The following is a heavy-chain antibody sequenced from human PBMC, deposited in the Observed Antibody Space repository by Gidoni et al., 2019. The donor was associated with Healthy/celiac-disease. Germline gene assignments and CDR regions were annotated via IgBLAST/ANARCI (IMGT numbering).Heavy chain of an antibody. Sequence: QVQLQESGPGLVKPSETLSLTCTVSGGSVSSGSYYWSWIRQPPGKGLEWIGYIYYSGSTKYNPSLKSRVTISVDTSKNQFSLKLSSVTAADTAVYYFARAAGDFDYWGQGTLVTVSS. CDR3: ARAAGDFDY. V-gene: IGHV4-61*01. D-gene: IGHD6-13*01. CDR2: IYYSGST. J-gene: IGHJ4*02. CDR1: GGSVSSGSYY.